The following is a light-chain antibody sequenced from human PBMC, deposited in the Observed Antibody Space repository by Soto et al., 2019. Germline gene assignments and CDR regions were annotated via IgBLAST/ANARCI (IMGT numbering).Light chain of an antibody. V-gene: IGLV2-14*01. J-gene: IGLJ1*01. CDR2: EVS. CDR3: SSYTSTSTRV. Sequence: QSALTQPAFVSGSPGQSITISCTGTSSDVGGYNYVSCFQHPPGKAPKLMISEVSNRPSGVSNRFSGSKSGNPASLTISGLQAEDEADYSCSSYTSTSTRVFGTGIQVIV. CDR1: SSDVGGYNY.